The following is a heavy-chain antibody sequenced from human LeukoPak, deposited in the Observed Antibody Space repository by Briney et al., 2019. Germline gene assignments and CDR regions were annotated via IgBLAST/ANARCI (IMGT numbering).Heavy chain of an antibody. V-gene: IGHV1-69*04. CDR1: GGTFSSYA. CDR2: IIPILGIA. J-gene: IGHJ4*02. CDR3: ARDPYDSSGYHFSRFDY. D-gene: IGHD3-22*01. Sequence: GASVKVSCKASGGTFSSYAISWVRQAPGQALEWMGRIIPILGIANYAQKFQGRVTITADKSTSTAYMELSSLRSEDTAVYYCARDPYDSSGYHFSRFDYWGQGTLVTVSS.